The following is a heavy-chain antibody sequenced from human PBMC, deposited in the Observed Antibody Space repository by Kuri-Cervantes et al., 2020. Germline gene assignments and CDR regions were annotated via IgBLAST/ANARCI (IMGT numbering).Heavy chain of an antibody. CDR3: AKGLGPASPPPFDY. J-gene: IGHJ4*02. D-gene: IGHD6-6*01. CDR1: GFTFSSYG. V-gene: IGHV3-23*01. CDR2: ISGSGGST. Sequence: GESLKISCAASGFTFSSYGMHWVRQAPGKGLEWVSAISGSGGSTYYADSVKGRFTISRDNSKNTLCLQMNSLRDEDTAVYYCAKGLGPASPPPFDYWGQGTLVTVSS.